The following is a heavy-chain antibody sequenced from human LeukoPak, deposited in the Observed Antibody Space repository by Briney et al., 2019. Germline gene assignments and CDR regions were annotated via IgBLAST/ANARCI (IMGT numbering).Heavy chain of an antibody. Sequence: GGSLRLSCAASGFTFSRYYMSWVRQAPGKGLEWVANINQDGSVIYYVDSVRGRFTISRDNSKNSVYPQMNSLRVEDTAVYYCASGDNDWSLGGQGTLVTVSS. J-gene: IGHJ4*02. D-gene: IGHD3-9*01. CDR3: ASGDNDWSL. CDR1: GFTFSRYY. V-gene: IGHV3-7*03. CDR2: INQDGSVI.